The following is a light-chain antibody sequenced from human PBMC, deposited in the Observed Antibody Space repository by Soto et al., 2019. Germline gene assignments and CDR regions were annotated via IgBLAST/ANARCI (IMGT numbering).Light chain of an antibody. CDR3: QQYNNWPFS. Sequence: EIVLTQSRATLSVSPGERATLSCRAGQGVTTNFAWYQQKSGQSPRLLIYDVSIRATGVPARLSGTGSETDFTLTISGLQSEDSAVYFCQQYNNWPFSFGQGTRLEI. J-gene: IGKJ5*01. CDR2: DVS. V-gene: IGKV3-15*01. CDR1: QGVTTN.